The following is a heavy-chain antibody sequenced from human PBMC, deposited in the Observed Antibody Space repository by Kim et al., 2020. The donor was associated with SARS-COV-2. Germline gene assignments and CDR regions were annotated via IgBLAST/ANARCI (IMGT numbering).Heavy chain of an antibody. CDR3: ARDSGHDYSNYEGYYYGMDV. J-gene: IGHJ6*02. V-gene: IGHV1-69*13. CDR2: IIPIFGTA. CDR1: GGTFSSYA. D-gene: IGHD4-4*01. Sequence: SVKVSCKASGGTFSSYAISWVRQAPGQGLEWMGGIIPIFGTANYAQKFQGRVTITADESTSTAYMELSSLRSEDTAVYYCARDSGHDYSNYEGYYYGMDVWGQGTTVTVSS.